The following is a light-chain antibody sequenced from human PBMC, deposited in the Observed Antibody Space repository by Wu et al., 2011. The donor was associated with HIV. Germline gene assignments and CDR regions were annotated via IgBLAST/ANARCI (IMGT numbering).Light chain of an antibody. CDR2: DAS. Sequence: EMVLTQSPGTLSLSPGERATLSCRVSESIGSSSLAWYQQKPGQAPRLLIYDASNRATGIPARFSGSGSGTDFTLTISSLEPEDFAVYYCQQRSNWPPITFGQGTRLEIK. J-gene: IGKJ5*01. CDR1: ESIGSS. V-gene: IGKV3-11*01. CDR3: QQRSNWPPIT.